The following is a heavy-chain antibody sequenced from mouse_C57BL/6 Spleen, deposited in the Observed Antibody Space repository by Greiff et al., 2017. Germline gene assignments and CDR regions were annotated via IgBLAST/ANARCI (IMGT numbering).Heavy chain of an antibody. D-gene: IGHD1-1*01. CDR2: IYPRDGST. J-gene: IGHJ3*01. CDR3: ARYYYGSRGDAWFAY. CDR1: GYTFTSYD. Sequence: VQLQQSGPELVKPGASVKLSCKASGYTFTSYDINWVKQRPGQGFEWIGWIYPRDGSTKDNEKFKGKATLTVDTSSSTAYMALHSLISEDSAVYFCARYYYGSRGDAWFAYWGQGTLVTVSA. V-gene: IGHV1-85*01.